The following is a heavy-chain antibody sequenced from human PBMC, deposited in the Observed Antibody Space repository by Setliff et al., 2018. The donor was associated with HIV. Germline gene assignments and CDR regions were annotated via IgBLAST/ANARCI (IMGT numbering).Heavy chain of an antibody. J-gene: IGHJ6*03. V-gene: IGHV1-69-2*01. CDR3: ATGYSFGPRTDYHYYYIGV. Sequence: ASVKVSCKASGYRFTDYYMNWVQQAPGKGLEWMGRIDPEDGETAYAEKFQGRVTITTERSRDTVYMELRRLRSEDTAVYYCATGYSFGPRTDYHYYYIGVWGKGTTVTVSS. CDR1: GYRFTDYY. CDR2: IDPEDGET. D-gene: IGHD4-4*01.